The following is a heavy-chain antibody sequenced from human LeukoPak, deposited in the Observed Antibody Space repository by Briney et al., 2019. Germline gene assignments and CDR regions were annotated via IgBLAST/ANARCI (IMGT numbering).Heavy chain of an antibody. CDR3: ARDSGTTGEVKFDP. CDR2: IYTSGST. Sequence: SETLSLTCTVSGGSISSYYWSWIRQPAGKGLEWIGRIYTSGSTNYNPSLKSRVTMSLDTSNNHFSLKLISVTAADTAVYYCARDSGTTGEVKFDPWGQGMLVTVSS. V-gene: IGHV4-4*07. D-gene: IGHD3-10*01. CDR1: GGSISSYY. J-gene: IGHJ5*02.